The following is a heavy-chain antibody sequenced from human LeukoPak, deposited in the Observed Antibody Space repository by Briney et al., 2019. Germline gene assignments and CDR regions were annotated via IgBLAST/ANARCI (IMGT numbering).Heavy chain of an antibody. D-gene: IGHD2/OR15-2a*01. V-gene: IGHV3-23*01. J-gene: IGHJ6*03. CDR1: GFTFSSCA. Sequence: GGSLRLSCAASGFTFSSCAMSWVRQAPGKGLEWVSAISGSGGSTYYADPVKGRFTISRDNSKNTLYLQMNSLRAEDTAVYYCAKNFRSLGYYYMDVWGKGTTVTVSS. CDR3: AKNFRSLGYYYMDV. CDR2: ISGSGGST.